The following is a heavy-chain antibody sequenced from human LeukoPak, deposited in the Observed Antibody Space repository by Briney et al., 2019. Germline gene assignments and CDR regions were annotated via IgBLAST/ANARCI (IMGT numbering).Heavy chain of an antibody. V-gene: IGHV3-30*03. D-gene: IGHD6-13*01. CDR3: ARDKDVAAADYYFDY. CDR1: GFTFSSYG. J-gene: IGHJ4*02. CDR2: ISYDGSNK. Sequence: GGSLRLSCAASGFTFSSYGMHWVRQAPGKGLEWVAVISYDGSNKYYADSVKGRFTISRDNSKNTLYLQMNSLRAEDTAVYYCARDKDVAAADYYFDYWGQGTLVTVSS.